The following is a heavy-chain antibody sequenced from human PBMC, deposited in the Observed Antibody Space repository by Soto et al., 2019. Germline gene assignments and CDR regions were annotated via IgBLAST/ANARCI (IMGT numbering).Heavy chain of an antibody. J-gene: IGHJ6*03. D-gene: IGHD6-6*01. CDR3: ARRARPDFYYMDV. Sequence: EVQLAESGGGLAQPGGSLRLSCAASGFTLSGYAMDWVRQAPGKGLEYVSGISSNGVGTYYANSVQGRFTISRDNSKNTVYLQVGSLRPEDMAVYYCARRARPDFYYMDVWGKGTTVTLSS. V-gene: IGHV3-64*01. CDR1: GFTLSGYA. CDR2: ISSNGVGT.